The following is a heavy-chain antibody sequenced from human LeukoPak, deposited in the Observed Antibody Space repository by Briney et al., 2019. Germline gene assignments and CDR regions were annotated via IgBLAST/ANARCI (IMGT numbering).Heavy chain of an antibody. J-gene: IGHJ6*03. D-gene: IGHD3-3*01. CDR1: GFTFSSYW. Sequence: PGGSLRLSCAASGFTFSSYWMSWVRQAPGKGLEWVANIKQDGSEKYYVDSVKSRFTISRDNAKNSLYLQMNSLRAEDTAVYYCARSVLGGTYYATLDYYYMDVWGKGTTVTVSS. CDR3: ARSVLGGTYYATLDYYYMDV. V-gene: IGHV3-7*01. CDR2: IKQDGSEK.